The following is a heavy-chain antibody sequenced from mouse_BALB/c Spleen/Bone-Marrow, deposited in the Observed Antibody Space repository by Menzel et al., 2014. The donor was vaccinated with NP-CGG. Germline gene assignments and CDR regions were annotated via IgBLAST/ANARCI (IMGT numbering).Heavy chain of an antibody. J-gene: IGHJ4*01. V-gene: IGHV7-3*02. Sequence: EVQRVESGGGLVQPGGSLRLSCTTSGFTFTDYYMSWVRQPPGKAFEWLAFIRNKAYGYTTEYSASVRGRFTISRDNSQSTLYLQMNTLRAEDSATYYCARFPMDYWGQGTSVTVSS. CDR3: ARFPMDY. CDR1: GFTFTDYY. CDR2: IRNKAYGYTT.